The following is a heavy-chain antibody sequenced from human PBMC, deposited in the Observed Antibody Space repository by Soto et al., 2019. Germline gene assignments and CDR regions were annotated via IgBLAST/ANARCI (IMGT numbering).Heavy chain of an antibody. CDR1: GDSIITTWW. V-gene: IGHV4-4*03. D-gene: IGHD6-19*01. Sequence: QVQLQESGPGLVRPPGTLSLACTVSGDSIITTWWWTWVRQPPGKGLEWIGEIYHGGSTYYNPSLESRVSISVDTSMNQFSLKAISVIVADKAVYYCARGLGQSYGLDVWGQGTPVIVS. J-gene: IGHJ6*02. CDR3: ARGLGQSYGLDV. CDR2: IYHGGST.